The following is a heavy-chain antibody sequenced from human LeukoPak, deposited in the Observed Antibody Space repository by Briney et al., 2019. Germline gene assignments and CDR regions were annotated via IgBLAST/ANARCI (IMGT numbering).Heavy chain of an antibody. D-gene: IGHD6-13*01. J-gene: IGHJ4*02. CDR3: ASAPAGTSPLDY. CDR2: IDPSDSYT. V-gene: IGHV5-10-1*01. CDR1: GYSFTSYW. Sequence: GESLKISFKTSGYSFTSYWINWVRQMPGKGLEWMGRIDPSDSYTNYSPSFQGHVTISADKSISTAYLQWSSLKASDTAIYHWASAPAGTSPLDYWGQGTLVTVSS.